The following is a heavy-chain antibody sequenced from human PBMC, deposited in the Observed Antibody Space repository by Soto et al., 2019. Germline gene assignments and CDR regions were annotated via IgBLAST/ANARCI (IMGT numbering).Heavy chain of an antibody. J-gene: IGHJ4*02. Sequence: GGSLRLSCAASGFTVSSNYMSWVRQAPGKGLEWVSVIYSGGSTYYADSVKGRFTISRHNSKNTLYLLMNSLRAEDTAVYYCARGGNDYSNVKDFDYWGQGTLVTVSS. CDR1: GFTVSSNY. V-gene: IGHV3-53*04. D-gene: IGHD4-4*01. CDR3: ARGGNDYSNVKDFDY. CDR2: IYSGGST.